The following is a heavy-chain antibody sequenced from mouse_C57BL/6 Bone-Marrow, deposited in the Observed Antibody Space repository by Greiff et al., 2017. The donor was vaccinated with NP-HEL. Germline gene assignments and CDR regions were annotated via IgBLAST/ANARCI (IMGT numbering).Heavy chain of an antibody. CDR3: TRPGSSYGYFDV. D-gene: IGHD1-1*01. CDR2: IDPETGGT. V-gene: IGHV1-15*01. Sequence: QVQLQQSGAELVRPGASVTLSCKASGYTFTDYEMHWVKQTPVHGLEWIGAIDPETGGTAYNQKFKGKAILTADKSSSTAYMELRSLTSEDSAVKYCTRPGSSYGYFDVWGTGTTVTVSS. J-gene: IGHJ1*03. CDR1: GYTFTDYE.